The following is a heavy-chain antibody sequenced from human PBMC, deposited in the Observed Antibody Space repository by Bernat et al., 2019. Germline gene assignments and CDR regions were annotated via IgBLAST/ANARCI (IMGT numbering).Heavy chain of an antibody. CDR3: AIGTSASAPYMDV. Sequence: QVQLVESGGGLVKPGGSLRLSCAASGFTFSDYYMSWIRQAPGKGLDWVSYISSSSSYTDFADSVKSRFTISRDNAKASLYLQMNCLRAEDTAVDYCAIGTSASAPYMDVWGGGTTVTVSS. J-gene: IGHJ6*03. CDR2: ISSSSSYT. V-gene: IGHV3-11*05. D-gene: IGHD6-25*01. CDR1: GFTFSDYY.